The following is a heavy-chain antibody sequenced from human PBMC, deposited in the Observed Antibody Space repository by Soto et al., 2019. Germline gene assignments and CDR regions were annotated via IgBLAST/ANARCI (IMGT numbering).Heavy chain of an antibody. CDR2: ISAYNGNT. V-gene: IGHV1-18*04. D-gene: IGHD2-15*01. J-gene: IGHJ6*02. Sequence: GASVKVSCKASGYTFTSYGISWVRQAPGQGLDWMGWISAYNGNTKYAQDIQGRVTMTTDTSTSTAYMELRSLRSDDTAVYYCARFSGGSYNTYYFYYGMDVWGQGTTVTVSS. CDR1: GYTFTSYG. CDR3: ARFSGGSYNTYYFYYGMDV.